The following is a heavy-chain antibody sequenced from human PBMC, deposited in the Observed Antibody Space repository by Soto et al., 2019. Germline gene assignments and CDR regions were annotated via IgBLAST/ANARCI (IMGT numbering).Heavy chain of an antibody. J-gene: IGHJ4*02. Sequence: PGESLKISCTGSGYSFSTYWIAWVRQMPGKGLEWMGIIYPGDSDTRYSPSFQGQVTISADTSTKTAYLQWSSLKASDTAIYYCARLPQFLWFGALTSRHSLSFDYWGQGTLVTVSS. D-gene: IGHD3-10*01. CDR2: IYPGDSDT. V-gene: IGHV5-51*01. CDR3: ARLPQFLWFGALTSRHSLSFDY. CDR1: GYSFSTYW.